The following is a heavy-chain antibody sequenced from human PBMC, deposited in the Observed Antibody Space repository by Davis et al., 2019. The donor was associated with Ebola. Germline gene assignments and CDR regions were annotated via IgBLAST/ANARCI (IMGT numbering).Heavy chain of an antibody. J-gene: IGHJ4*02. CDR1: GYTFTGYY. CDR3: AKEYYDYVWGSYRRHYYFDY. V-gene: IGHV1-2*02. CDR2: INPNSGGT. D-gene: IGHD3-16*02. Sequence: ASVKVSCKASGYTFTGYYMHWVRQAPGQGLEWMGWINPNSGGTNYAQKFQGRVTMTRDTSISTAYMELSRLRSDDTAVYYCAKEYYDYVWGSYRRHYYFDYWGQGTLVTVSS.